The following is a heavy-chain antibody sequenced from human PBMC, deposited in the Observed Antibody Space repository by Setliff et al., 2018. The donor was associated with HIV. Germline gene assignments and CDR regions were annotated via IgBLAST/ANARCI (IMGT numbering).Heavy chain of an antibody. J-gene: IGHJ4*02. Sequence: PGGSLRLSCAASGFTFSSYSMNWVRQAPGKGLEWVSYISSSSSTIYYADSVKGRFTISRDNAKNTLYLQVNSLRAEDTAVYYCVRSDRGGVDYWGQGTLVTVSS. CDR2: ISSSSSTI. CDR1: GFTFSSYS. V-gene: IGHV3-48*04. D-gene: IGHD3-22*01. CDR3: VRSDRGGVDY.